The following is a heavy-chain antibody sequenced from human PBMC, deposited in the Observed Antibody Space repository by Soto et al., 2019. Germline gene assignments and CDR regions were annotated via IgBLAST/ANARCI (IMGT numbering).Heavy chain of an antibody. Sequence: GGSLRLSCAASGFTFSSYGMHWVRQAPGKGLEWVAVISYDGGNKYYADSVKGRFTISRDNSKNTLYLQMNSLRAEDTAVYYCAKDGSYDGVDYWGQGTLVTVSS. CDR2: ISYDGGNK. J-gene: IGHJ4*02. V-gene: IGHV3-30*18. D-gene: IGHD3-10*01. CDR1: GFTFSSYG. CDR3: AKDGSYDGVDY.